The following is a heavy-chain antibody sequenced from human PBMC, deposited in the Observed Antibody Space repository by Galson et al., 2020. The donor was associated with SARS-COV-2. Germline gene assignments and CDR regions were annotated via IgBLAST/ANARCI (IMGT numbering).Heavy chain of an antibody. V-gene: IGHV4-38-2*01. CDR3: ARLGPIGGNSGWLHDI. Sequence: ASETLSLTCAVSGSSISSGYSWGWVRQPPGKGLEWNGSIYRSGSSYYNPSLRSRVTISVDTSNNHFSLNLNSMTAADTAVYYCARLGPIGGNSGWLHDIWGQGRMVTVSS. J-gene: IGHJ3*02. CDR2: IYRSGSS. CDR1: GSSISSGYS. D-gene: IGHD6-19*01.